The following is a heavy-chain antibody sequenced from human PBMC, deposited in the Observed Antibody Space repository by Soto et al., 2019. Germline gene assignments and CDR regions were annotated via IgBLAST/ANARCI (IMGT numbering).Heavy chain of an antibody. CDR2: SSATGTGT. J-gene: IGHJ4*02. CDR1: GFTFSSYG. D-gene: IGHD1-7*01. Sequence: PGGSLRLSCAASGFTFSSYGMTWVRQAPGKGLEWVSFSSATGTGTYYGDSVKGRFTISRDNSKNTLYLQMTSLRADDTAVYYCAKDRWGGGNYGFYSDFWGQGALVTVSS. V-gene: IGHV3-23*01. CDR3: AKDRWGGGNYGFYSDF.